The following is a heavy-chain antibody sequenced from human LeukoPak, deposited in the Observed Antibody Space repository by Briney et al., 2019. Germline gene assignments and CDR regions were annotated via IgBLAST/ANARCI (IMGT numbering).Heavy chain of an antibody. Sequence: SETLSLTCTVSGGSISSYYWSWIRQPAGKGLEWIGRIYTSGSTNYNPSLKSRVTISVDKSKNQFSLKLSSVTAADTAVYYCARGVREDFWESSGYYFDYWGQGTLVTVSS. D-gene: IGHD3-22*01. CDR2: IYTSGST. V-gene: IGHV4-4*07. CDR3: ARGVREDFWESSGYYFDY. CDR1: GGSISSYY. J-gene: IGHJ4*02.